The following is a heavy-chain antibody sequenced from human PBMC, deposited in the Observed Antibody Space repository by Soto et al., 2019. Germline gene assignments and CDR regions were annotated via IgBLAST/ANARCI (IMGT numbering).Heavy chain of an antibody. CDR3: AKGVHQPFP. Sequence: EVQLLESGGGLVQPGGSLRLYCVAAGFTFSGYAMTWVRQAPGKGLEWVSGIGVSGGTTDYADSVKGRFIISRDNTKNTLYLQMNSLRAEDTAILYCAKGVHQPFPCSQGTLVTVSS. J-gene: IGHJ5*02. V-gene: IGHV3-23*01. CDR1: GFTFSGYA. CDR2: IGVSGGTT. D-gene: IGHD2-2*01.